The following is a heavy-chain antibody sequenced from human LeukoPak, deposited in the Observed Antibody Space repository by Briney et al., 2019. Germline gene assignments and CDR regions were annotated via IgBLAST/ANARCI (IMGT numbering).Heavy chain of an antibody. CDR3: ARGLSGYRTYCGGDCYFGDAFDI. D-gene: IGHD2-21*01. Sequence: ASVKVSCKASGYTFTSYDINWVRQATGQGLEWMGWMNPNSGNTGYAQKFQGRVTITRNTSISTAYMELSSLRSEDTAVYYCARGLSGYRTYCGGDCYFGDAFDIWGQGTMVTVSS. CDR2: MNPNSGNT. J-gene: IGHJ3*02. CDR1: GYTFTSYD. V-gene: IGHV1-8*03.